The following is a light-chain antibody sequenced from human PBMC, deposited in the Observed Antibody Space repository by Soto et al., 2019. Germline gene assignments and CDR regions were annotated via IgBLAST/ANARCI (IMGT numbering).Light chain of an antibody. CDR3: QQYYSYPLT. CDR1: QGISSY. V-gene: IGKV1-8*01. Sequence: IRITQSPASLSASTGDRVTITCLASQGISSYLAWYQQKPGKAPKLLIYAASTLQSGVPSRFSGSGSGTDFTLTISCLQSEDFATYYCQQYYSYPLTFGGGTKVDIK. CDR2: AAS. J-gene: IGKJ4*01.